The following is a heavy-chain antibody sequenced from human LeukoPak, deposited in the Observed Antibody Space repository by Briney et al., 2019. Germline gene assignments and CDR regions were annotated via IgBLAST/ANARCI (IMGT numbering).Heavy chain of an antibody. CDR1: RFSLGNFV. Sequence: GVSLRLSCAPSRFSLGNFVMSWVRQAPGKGLEWVATIGKNQYYADSVKGRFTISKDNSKNMMYLQMDSLGVDDTAIYYCAKGSNGDYDNWGQGTLVTVSS. J-gene: IGHJ4*02. D-gene: IGHD4-17*01. V-gene: IGHV3-23*01. CDR2: IGKNQ. CDR3: AKGSNGDYDN.